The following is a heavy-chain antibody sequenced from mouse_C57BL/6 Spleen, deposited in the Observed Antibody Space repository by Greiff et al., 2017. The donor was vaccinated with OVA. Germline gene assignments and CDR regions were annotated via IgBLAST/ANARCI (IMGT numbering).Heavy chain of an antibody. CDR3: ARRGIYYGNYFDD. V-gene: IGHV1-69*01. D-gene: IGHD2-1*01. J-gene: IGHJ2*01. CDR1: GYTFTSYW. Sequence: VQLQQPGAELVMPGASVKLSCKASGYTFTSYWMHWVKQRPGQGLEWIGEIDPSDSYTNYNQKFKGKSTLTVDKSSSTAYMQLSSLTSEDSAVYYCARRGIYYGNYFDDGGQGTTLTVSS. CDR2: IDPSDSYT.